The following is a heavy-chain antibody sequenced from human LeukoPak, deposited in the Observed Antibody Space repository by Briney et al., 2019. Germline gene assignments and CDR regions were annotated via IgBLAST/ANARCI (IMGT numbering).Heavy chain of an antibody. D-gene: IGHD6-6*01. V-gene: IGHV3-30*02. CDR3: AKDRGYISSRPDNWFDP. CDR1: GFTFSSYG. J-gene: IGHJ5*02. CDR2: IRYDGSNK. Sequence: GGSLRLSCAASGFTFSSYGMHWVRQAPGKGLEWVAFIRYDGSNKYYADSVKGRFTISRDNSKNTLYLQMNSLRADDTALYYCAKDRGYISSRPDNWFDPWGQGTLVTVSS.